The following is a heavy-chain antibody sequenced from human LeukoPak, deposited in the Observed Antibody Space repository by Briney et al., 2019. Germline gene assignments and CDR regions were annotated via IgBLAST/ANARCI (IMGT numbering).Heavy chain of an antibody. CDR1: GYTFTSYG. Sequence: ASVKVSCKASGYTFTSYGISWVRQAPGQGLEWMGWISAYNGNTNYAQKLQGRVTMTTDTSTSTAYMELRSLRSDDTAVYYCARNIRRKENSSSLVAPDAFDIWGQGTMVTVSS. CDR2: ISAYNGNT. CDR3: ARNIRRKENSSSLVAPDAFDI. D-gene: IGHD6-6*01. V-gene: IGHV1-18*01. J-gene: IGHJ3*02.